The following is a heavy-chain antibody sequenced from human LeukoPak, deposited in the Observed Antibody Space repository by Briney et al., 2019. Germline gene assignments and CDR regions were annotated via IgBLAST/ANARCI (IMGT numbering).Heavy chain of an antibody. V-gene: IGHV1-18*01. J-gene: IGHJ4*02. CDR3: ARASPPYSGSFREGFDY. Sequence: EASVKVSCKASGYTFTSYGISWVRQAPGQGLEWMGWISAYNGNTNYAQKLQGRVTMTTDTSTSTAYMELRSPRSDDTAVYYCARASPPYSGSFREGFDYWGQGTLVTVSS. D-gene: IGHD1-26*01. CDR2: ISAYNGNT. CDR1: GYTFTSYG.